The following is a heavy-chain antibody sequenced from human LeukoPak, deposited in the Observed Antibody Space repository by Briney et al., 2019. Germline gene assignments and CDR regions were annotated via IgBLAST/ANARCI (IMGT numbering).Heavy chain of an antibody. J-gene: IGHJ2*01. Sequence: GGSLRLSCAASGFTFSSYSMNWVRQAPGTGLEWVSSISGSSDYMYYADSVKGRFTISRDNAKSSLYLQMNSLRAEDTAVYYCARGPSSGWAIWYFDLWGRGTLVTVSS. D-gene: IGHD6-19*01. CDR1: GFTFSSYS. CDR2: ISGSSDYM. V-gene: IGHV3-21*01. CDR3: ARGPSSGWAIWYFDL.